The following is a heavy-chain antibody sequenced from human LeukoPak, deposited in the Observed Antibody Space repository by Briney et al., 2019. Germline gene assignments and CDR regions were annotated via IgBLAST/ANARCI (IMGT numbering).Heavy chain of an antibody. D-gene: IGHD6-19*01. CDR3: AKGSSSGRPYYFDN. CDR2: ITGAGGST. V-gene: IGHV3-23*01. J-gene: IGHJ4*02. Sequence: PGGSLRLSCATSGFTFSSYAMSWVRQAPGKGLEWVSAITGAGGSTYYADSVKGRFTISRDNSKNTLYLQMNSLTADDRALYYCAKGSSSGRPYYFDNWGQGTLVTVSS. CDR1: GFTFSSYA.